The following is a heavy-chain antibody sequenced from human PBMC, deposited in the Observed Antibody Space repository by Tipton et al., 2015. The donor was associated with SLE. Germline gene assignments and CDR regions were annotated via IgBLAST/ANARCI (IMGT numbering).Heavy chain of an antibody. Sequence: LRLSCTVSGGSIRSYYWSWIRQPPGKGLEWIGYIYYNGNTNYNPSLKSRVTISEDTSKNQLSLSLTSVTAADTAVYYCARGGASAKWLDPWGQGTLVTVSA. D-gene: IGHD2-2*01. CDR3: ARGGASAKWLDP. CDR2: IYYNGNT. CDR1: GGSIRSYY. J-gene: IGHJ5*02. V-gene: IGHV4-59*01.